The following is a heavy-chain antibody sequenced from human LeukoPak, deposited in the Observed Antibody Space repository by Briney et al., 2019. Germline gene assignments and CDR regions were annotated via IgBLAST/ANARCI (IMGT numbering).Heavy chain of an antibody. Sequence: PGGSLRLSCAASGFSFSIYAMGWVRQAPGKGLEWVSSIKNGGNDPFYADSVKGRFTISRDNAKNSLYLQMNSLRAEDTAVYYCARVERDCSGGSCYYYYYAMDVWGQGTTVTVSS. J-gene: IGHJ6*02. D-gene: IGHD2-15*01. CDR1: GFSFSIYA. V-gene: IGHV3-21*01. CDR2: IKNGGNDP. CDR3: ARVERDCSGGSCYYYYYAMDV.